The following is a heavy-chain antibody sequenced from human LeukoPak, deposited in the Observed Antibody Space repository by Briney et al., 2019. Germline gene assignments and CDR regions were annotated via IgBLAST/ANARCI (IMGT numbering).Heavy chain of an antibody. D-gene: IGHD3-16*02. CDR3: LLQMTYGELSDPDF. CDR1: GFTLSSLA. CDR2: SGTRSGTK. J-gene: IGHJ4*02. V-gene: IGHV3-21*01. Sequence: PGGSLRLSCAASGFTLSSLAMHWVRQAPGKGLEWVSSSGTRSGTKYYADSVMGRFTISRDSAMNSVSLQINSLRAGDTAVYYCLLQMTYGELSDPDFRGQGTLVTVSS.